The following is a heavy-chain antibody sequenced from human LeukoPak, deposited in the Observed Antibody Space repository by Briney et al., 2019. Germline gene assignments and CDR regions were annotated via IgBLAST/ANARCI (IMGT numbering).Heavy chain of an antibody. CDR3: AREGYSSGWYTVFDY. Sequence: ASVNVSCKASGYTFTSYAMNWVRQAPGQGLEWMGWINTNTGNPTYAQGFTGRFVFSLDTSVSTAYLQISSLKAEDTAVYYCAREGYSSGWYTVFDYWGQGTLVTVSS. J-gene: IGHJ4*02. CDR1: GYTFTSYA. D-gene: IGHD6-19*01. V-gene: IGHV7-4-1*02. CDR2: INTNTGNP.